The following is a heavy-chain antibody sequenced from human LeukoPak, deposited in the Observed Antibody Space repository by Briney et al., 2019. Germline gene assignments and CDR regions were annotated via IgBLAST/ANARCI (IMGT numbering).Heavy chain of an antibody. CDR2: IIPIFGTA. CDR1: GGTFSSYA. J-gene: IGHJ4*02. Sequence: ASVNVSCKASGGTFSSYAFSWVRQAPGQGLEWMGRIIPIFGTANYAQKFQGRVTINTDESTSTAYMELSSLRSEDTAVYYCARDKTSGEGVWGQGTLVTVSS. V-gene: IGHV1-69*05. CDR3: ARDKTSGEGV. D-gene: IGHD2-2*01.